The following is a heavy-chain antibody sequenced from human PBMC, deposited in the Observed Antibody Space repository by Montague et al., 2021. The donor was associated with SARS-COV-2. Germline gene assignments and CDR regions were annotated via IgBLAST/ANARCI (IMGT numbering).Heavy chain of an antibody. V-gene: IGHV2-70*04. CDR3: ARSYYDILTNYYDAFDI. D-gene: IGHD3-9*01. CDR1: GFSLSTSGMR. J-gene: IGHJ3*02. CDR2: IDXDDDK. Sequence: VKPTQTLTLTCTLSGFSLSTSGMRASWIRQPPGKALEWLARIDXDDDKFYSTSLKTRLTISKDTSKNQVVLTMTNMDPVDTATYYCARSYYDILTNYYDAFDIWGQRTMVTVSS.